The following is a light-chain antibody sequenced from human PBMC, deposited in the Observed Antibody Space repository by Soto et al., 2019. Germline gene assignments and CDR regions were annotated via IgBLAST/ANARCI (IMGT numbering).Light chain of an antibody. Sequence: QSALTQPASVSGSPGQSITISCTGTSSDVGGYNFVSWYQQHPGKVPKLMIFDVNRRPSGVSDRFSGSKSGNTASLTISGLEAEDEGDYYCCSYTSSSTHVFGSGTKVTVL. CDR1: SSDVGGYNF. V-gene: IGLV2-14*03. CDR3: CSYTSSSTHV. J-gene: IGLJ1*01. CDR2: DVN.